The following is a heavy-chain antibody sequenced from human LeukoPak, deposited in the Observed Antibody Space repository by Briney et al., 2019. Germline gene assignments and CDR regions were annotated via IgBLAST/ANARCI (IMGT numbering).Heavy chain of an antibody. CDR2: ISSSSSYI. D-gene: IGHD1-26*01. J-gene: IGHJ4*02. Sequence: GGSLRLSCAASGFTFSGYSMNWVRQAPGKGLEWLSSISSSSSYIYYADSVKGRFTISRDNAKNSLYLQMNSLRAEDTAVYYCARGVGATSPYFDYWGQGTLVTVSS. V-gene: IGHV3-21*01. CDR1: GFTFSGYS. CDR3: ARGVGATSPYFDY.